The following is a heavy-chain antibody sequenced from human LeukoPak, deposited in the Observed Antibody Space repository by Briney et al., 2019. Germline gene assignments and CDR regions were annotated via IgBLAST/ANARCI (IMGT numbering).Heavy chain of an antibody. Sequence: GRSLRLSCAASGFTFSSYGMHWVRQAPGKGLERVAVIWYDGSNKYYADSVKGRFTISRDNSKNTLYLQMNSLRAEDTAVYYCARDPSRSKVYGPPDYWGQGTLVTVSS. D-gene: IGHD3-10*01. CDR2: IWYDGSNK. CDR1: GFTFSSYG. V-gene: IGHV3-33*01. J-gene: IGHJ4*02. CDR3: ARDPSRSKVYGPPDY.